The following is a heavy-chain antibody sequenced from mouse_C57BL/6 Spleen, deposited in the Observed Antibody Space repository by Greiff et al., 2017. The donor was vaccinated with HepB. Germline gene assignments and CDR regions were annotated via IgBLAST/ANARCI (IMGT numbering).Heavy chain of an antibody. D-gene: IGHD2-1*01. CDR2: IDPSDSET. CDR3: ARSAYGKFAY. CDR1: GYTFTSYW. J-gene: IGHJ3*01. Sequence: QVQLQQPGAELVRPGSSVKLSCKASGYTFTSYWMHWVKQRPIQGLEWIGNIDPSDSETHYNQKFKDKATLTVDKSSSTSYMQLSSLTSDDSSVYYCARSAYGKFAYWGQGTLVTVSA. V-gene: IGHV1-52*01.